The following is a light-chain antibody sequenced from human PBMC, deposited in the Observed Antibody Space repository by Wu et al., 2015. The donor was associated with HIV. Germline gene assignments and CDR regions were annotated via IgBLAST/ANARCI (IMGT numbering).Light chain of an antibody. CDR3: QQCNDWSYS. CDR2: GAS. Sequence: EIVMTQSPATLSVSPGEGVTLSCRASQSVSSNLAWYQQRPGQAPRLLIYGASTRATGIPARFSGSGSGTEFTLTISSLQSEDFAVYYCQQCNDWSYSFGQGTKLEIK. J-gene: IGKJ2*03. CDR1: QSVSSN. V-gene: IGKV3-15*01.